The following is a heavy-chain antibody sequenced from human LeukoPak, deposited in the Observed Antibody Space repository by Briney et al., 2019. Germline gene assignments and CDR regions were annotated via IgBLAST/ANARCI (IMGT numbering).Heavy chain of an antibody. Sequence: SETLSLTCAVYGGSFSGYYWSWVRQPPGKGLEGIGEINDSGSTNYNPSLKSRVTISVDTSKNQFSLKLSSVTAADTAVYYCASGYCSGGSCYRSNYFDYWGQGTLVTVSS. V-gene: IGHV4-34*01. D-gene: IGHD2-15*01. CDR3: ASGYCSGGSCYRSNYFDY. CDR2: INDSGST. J-gene: IGHJ4*02. CDR1: GGSFSGYY.